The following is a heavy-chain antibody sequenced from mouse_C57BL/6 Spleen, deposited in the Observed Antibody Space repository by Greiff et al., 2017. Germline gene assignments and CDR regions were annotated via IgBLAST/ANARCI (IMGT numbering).Heavy chain of an antibody. CDR3: TRDQTITTVNLPYYYAMDY. V-gene: IGHV5-9-1*02. J-gene: IGHJ4*01. Sequence: EVQRVESGEGLVKPGGSLKLSCAASGFTFSSYAMSWVRQTPEKRLEWVAYISSGGDYIYYADTVKGRFTISRDNARNTLYLQLSSLKSEDTAMYYCTRDQTITTVNLPYYYAMDYWGQGTSVTVSS. CDR1: GFTFSSYA. CDR2: ISSGGDYI. D-gene: IGHD1-1*01.